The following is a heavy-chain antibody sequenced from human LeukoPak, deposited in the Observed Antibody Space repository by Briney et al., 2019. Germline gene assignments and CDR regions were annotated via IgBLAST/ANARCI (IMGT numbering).Heavy chain of an antibody. CDR1: GFTFSSYG. V-gene: IGHV3-30*02. J-gene: IGHJ4*02. D-gene: IGHD3-22*01. CDR3: AKVHYDRSGYWSPFDY. CDR2: IRYDGSNK. Sequence: QPGGSLRLSCAASGFTFSSYGMHWVRQAPGKGLEWVAFIRYDGSNKYYADSVKGRFTISRDNSKNTLYLQMNSLRAEDTAVYYCAKVHYDRSGYWSPFDYWGQGTLVTVSS.